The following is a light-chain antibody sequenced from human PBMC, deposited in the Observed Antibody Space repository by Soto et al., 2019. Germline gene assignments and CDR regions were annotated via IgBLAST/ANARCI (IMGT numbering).Light chain of an antibody. V-gene: IGKV3-15*01. CDR2: GAS. Sequence: VVTKSPAALSVTKGERGTLSCRASQSVSTNLAWYQHKPGQAPRLVISGASTRAAGIPARFSGSGSGTEFTLTISSLQSEDCAVYYCQQYNNWPSTFGQ. CDR1: QSVSTN. CDR3: QQYNNWPST. J-gene: IGKJ1*01.